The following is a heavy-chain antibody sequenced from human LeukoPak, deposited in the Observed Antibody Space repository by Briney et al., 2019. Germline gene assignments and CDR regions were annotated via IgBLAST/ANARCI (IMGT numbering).Heavy chain of an antibody. CDR1: GGSISTYY. Sequence: SETLCLTCTVSGGSISTYYWSWIRQSPGKGLEWIGYISYSGNTNYNPSLKSRVTMSIDTSKNQFSLKLTSVTAADTAFYYCARVLEWSRRPYYMDVWGKGTTVTVSS. D-gene: IGHD3-3*01. J-gene: IGHJ6*03. CDR2: ISYSGNT. V-gene: IGHV4-59*01. CDR3: ARVLEWSRRPYYMDV.